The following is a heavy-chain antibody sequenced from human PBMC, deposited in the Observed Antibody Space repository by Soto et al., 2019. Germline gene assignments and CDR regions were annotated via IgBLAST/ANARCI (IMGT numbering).Heavy chain of an antibody. V-gene: IGHV4-4*02. Sequence: QVQLQESGPGLVKPSGTLTLTCTVSGGSIGSRNWWNWVRQPPGKGLEWIGEISQSGSTNYNTSLRSRVTISEDKSKNHFSLKLTSVTAADTAIYYCASLGPAVATFDYWGQGTLVTVSS. CDR3: ASLGPAVATFDY. CDR2: ISQSGST. D-gene: IGHD2-15*01. J-gene: IGHJ4*02. CDR1: GGSIGSRNW.